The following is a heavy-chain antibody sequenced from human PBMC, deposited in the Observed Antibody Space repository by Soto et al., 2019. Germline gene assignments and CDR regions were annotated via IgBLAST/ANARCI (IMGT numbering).Heavy chain of an antibody. D-gene: IGHD1-26*01. V-gene: IGHV4-59*08. J-gene: IGHJ6*02. Sequence: PSETLSLTCTVSGASISSYYWSWIRQPPGKGLEWIGYFYYIGITDYNPSLKTRVTISLDTSKNQFSLKLSSATAADTAVYYCARQSGGYYYDGMDVWGQGTTVTVSS. CDR2: FYYIGIT. CDR1: GASISSYY. CDR3: ARQSGGYYYDGMDV.